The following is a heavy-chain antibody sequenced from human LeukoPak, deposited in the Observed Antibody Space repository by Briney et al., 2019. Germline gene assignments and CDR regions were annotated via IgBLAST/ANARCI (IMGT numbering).Heavy chain of an antibody. V-gene: IGHV4-31*03. CDR3: ASRRPPYDFWSGYHNAFDI. CDR2: IYYSGST. D-gene: IGHD3-3*01. CDR1: GGSISSGGYY. J-gene: IGHJ3*02. Sequence: PSETLSLTCTVSGGSISSGGYYWSWIRQHPGKGLEWIGYIYYSGSTYYNPSLKSRVTISVDTSKNQFSLRLSSVTAADTAVYYCASRRPPYDFWSGYHNAFDIWGQGTMVTVSS.